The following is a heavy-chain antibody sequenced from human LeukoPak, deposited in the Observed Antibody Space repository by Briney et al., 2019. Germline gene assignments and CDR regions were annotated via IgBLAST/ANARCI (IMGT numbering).Heavy chain of an antibody. CDR3: ARDHCSSTSCYIGY. Sequence: GGSLRLSCAASGFTFSDYYMSWIRQAPGKGLEWVSYISSNGSTIYYADSVEGRFTISRDNAKNSLYLQMNSLRAEDTAVYYCARDHCSSTSCYIGYWGQGTLVTVSS. J-gene: IGHJ4*02. V-gene: IGHV3-11*01. CDR1: GFTFSDYY. D-gene: IGHD2-2*02. CDR2: ISSNGSTI.